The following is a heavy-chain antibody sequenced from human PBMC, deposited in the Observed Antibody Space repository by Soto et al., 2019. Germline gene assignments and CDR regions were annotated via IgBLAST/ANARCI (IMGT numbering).Heavy chain of an antibody. D-gene: IGHD6-19*01. V-gene: IGHV3-30*03. CDR1: GFTFSNYG. CDR3: ATDGPGKQSLVAYYFDY. CDR2: VSSDGSKK. Sequence: GGSLRLSCAASGFTFSNYGMHWVRQAPGKGLEWVAVVSSDGSKKYYVDSVKGRFTISRDNSKNTLFLQMDSLTGEDTAVYYCATDGPGKQSLVAYYFDYWGQGTSVTVSS. J-gene: IGHJ4*02.